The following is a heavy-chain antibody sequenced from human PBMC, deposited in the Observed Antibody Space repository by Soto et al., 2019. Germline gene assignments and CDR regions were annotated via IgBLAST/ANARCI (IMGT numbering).Heavy chain of an antibody. CDR1: GFTVSSNY. J-gene: IGHJ4*02. Sequence: GGSLRLSCAASGFTVSSNYMSWVRQAPGKGLEWVSVIYSGGSTYYADSVKGRFTISRDNSKNTLYLQMNSLRAEDTAVYYCARDRVSNGSGSYYKRSWYYFDYWGQGTLVTVSS. CDR3: ARDRVSNGSGSYYKRSWYYFDY. CDR2: IYSGGST. V-gene: IGHV3-66*01. D-gene: IGHD3-10*01.